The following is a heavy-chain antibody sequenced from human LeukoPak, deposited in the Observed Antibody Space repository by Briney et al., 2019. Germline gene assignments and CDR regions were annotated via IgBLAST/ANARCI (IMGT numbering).Heavy chain of an antibody. CDR2: ITSNGGST. CDR3: GNNWNCDY. CDR1: GFTFSSYA. D-gene: IGHD1-1*01. V-gene: IGHV3-23*01. J-gene: IGHJ4*02. Sequence: PGGSLRLSCAASGFTFSSYAMTWVRQAPGKGLEWVSIITSNGGSTYYADSVKGRFTISRDNSKNTLYLQMNSLRAEDTAVYYCGNNWNCDYWGQGTLVTVSS.